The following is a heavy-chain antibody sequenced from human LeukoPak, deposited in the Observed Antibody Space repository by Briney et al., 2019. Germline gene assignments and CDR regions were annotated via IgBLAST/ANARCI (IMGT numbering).Heavy chain of an antibody. V-gene: IGHV3-7*03. CDR1: GFTFSTYW. Sequence: GGSLRLSCAAASGFTFSTYWMNWVRRAPGKGLEWVANIKQDGSEKNYVDSVKGRFTISRDNAKNSLYLQMNNLRVEDTAMYYCAGGTGFIIKDWGQGTLVTVSS. J-gene: IGHJ4*02. D-gene: IGHD3-9*01. CDR2: IKQDGSEK. CDR3: AGGTGFIIKD.